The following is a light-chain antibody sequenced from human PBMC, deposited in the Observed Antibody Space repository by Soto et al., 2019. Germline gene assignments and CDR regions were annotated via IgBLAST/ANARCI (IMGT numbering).Light chain of an antibody. V-gene: IGKV1-12*01. J-gene: IGKJ4*01. CDR3: QQAKNFPLT. CDR1: QGINNW. Sequence: DIQMTQSPSSVSASVGDTVSITCRASQGINNWLAWYQQKPGKAPQVLIYAASSLQSGVPSRFSGSGFGTDFTLTITSLQPEDFATYFCQQAKNFPLTFGGGTKIEIK. CDR2: AAS.